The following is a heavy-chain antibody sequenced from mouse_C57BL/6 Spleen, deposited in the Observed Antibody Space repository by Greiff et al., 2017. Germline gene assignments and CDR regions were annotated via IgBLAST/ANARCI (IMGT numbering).Heavy chain of an antibody. CDR1: GFTFSSYG. CDR2: ISSGGSYT. Sequence: EVQGVESGGDLVKPGGSLKLSCAASGFTFSSYGMSWVRQTPDQRLEWVATISSGGSYTYYPDSVKGRFTISRDNAKNTLYLQMSSLKSEDTAMYYCARGDAWFAYWGKGTLVTVSA. J-gene: IGHJ3*01. CDR3: ARGDAWFAY. V-gene: IGHV5-6*01.